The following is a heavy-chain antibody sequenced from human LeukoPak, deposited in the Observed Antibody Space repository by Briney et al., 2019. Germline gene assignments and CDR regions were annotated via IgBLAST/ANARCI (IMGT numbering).Heavy chain of an antibody. V-gene: IGHV3-53*01. CDR3: AKVDFYGSGSYYTF. J-gene: IGHJ4*02. Sequence: GGSLRLSSAASGFTVSSNYMSWARQAPGKGLEWVSVIYSGGSTYYADSVKGRFTISRDNSKNTLYLQMNTLRAEDTAVYYCAKVDFYGSGSYYTFGGQGTLVTVSS. D-gene: IGHD3-10*01. CDR2: IYSGGST. CDR1: GFTVSSNY.